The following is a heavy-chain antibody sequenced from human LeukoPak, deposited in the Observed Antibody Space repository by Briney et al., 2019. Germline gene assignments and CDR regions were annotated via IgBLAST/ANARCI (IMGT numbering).Heavy chain of an antibody. CDR2: INPNSGGT. Sequence: GASVKVSCKASGYTFTGHYMHWVRQAPGQGLEWMGWINPNSGGTKYAQKFQGRVTLTRDTSISTAYMELSRLRCDDTAVYYCARSYDFWSGPPFDPWGQGTLVTVPS. D-gene: IGHD3-3*01. J-gene: IGHJ5*02. CDR1: GYTFTGHY. CDR3: ARSYDFWSGPPFDP. V-gene: IGHV1-2*02.